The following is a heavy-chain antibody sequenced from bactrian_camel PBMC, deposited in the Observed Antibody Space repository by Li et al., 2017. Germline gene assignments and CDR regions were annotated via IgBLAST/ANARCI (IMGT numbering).Heavy chain of an antibody. D-gene: IGHD3*01. CDR3: ATIRRNDAGDCSLNPIT. V-gene: IGHV3S67*01. J-gene: IGHJ4*01. Sequence: VQLVESGGGSVQAGGSLRLSCAVSGYSGTAYCMGWFRQAPGKEREMVAQIQDDGAKHYDSTAEGRFTISKDATKGTLYLQMDSLKEEDTGLYDCATIRRNDAGDCSLNPITGAGRPRSPSP. CDR1: GYSGTAYC. CDR2: IQDDGAK.